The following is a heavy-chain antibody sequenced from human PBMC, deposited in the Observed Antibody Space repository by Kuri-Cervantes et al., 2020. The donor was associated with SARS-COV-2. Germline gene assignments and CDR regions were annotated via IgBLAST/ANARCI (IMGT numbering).Heavy chain of an antibody. J-gene: IGHJ4*02. CDR1: GLSFSNYA. V-gene: IGHV3-23*05. Sequence: GGSLRLSCAASGLSFSNYAMSWVRQAPGRGLGWVAVVYSSDARTYYADSAKGRFSISRDNSKNTVYLQMNSLRVEDTAVYYCAKVGLAQNDFWSGYYTGWGQGTLVTVSS. CDR2: VYSSDART. D-gene: IGHD3-3*01. CDR3: AKVGLAQNDFWSGYYTG.